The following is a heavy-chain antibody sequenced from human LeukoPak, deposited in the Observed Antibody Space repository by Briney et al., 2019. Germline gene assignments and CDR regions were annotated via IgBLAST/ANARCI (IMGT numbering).Heavy chain of an antibody. D-gene: IGHD3-3*01. V-gene: IGHV3-48*03. CDR1: GFSLTTYE. J-gene: IGHJ4*02. CDR2: ISSSGDSI. Sequence: PGGSLRLSCAASGFSLTTYEMNWVRQAPGKGLEWVSYISSSGDSIYYADSVKGRFTISRDNAKNSLYLQMNSLRAEDTAIYYCASLTLEWLLSDYWGQGTLVTVSS. CDR3: ASLTLEWLLSDY.